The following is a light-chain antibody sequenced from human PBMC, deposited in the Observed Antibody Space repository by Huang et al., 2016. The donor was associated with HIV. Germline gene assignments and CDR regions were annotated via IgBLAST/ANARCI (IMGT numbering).Light chain of an antibody. CDR1: QTISSNY. CDR3: QQYGNSPPYT. CDR2: GTS. Sequence: EVVLTQSPGTMSLSPGERATLSCRASQTISSNYFAWYQQKPGQAPRLLSYGTSNRATGITDRFSGSGSGTDCTLTISRLEPEDFAVYYCQQYGNSPPYTFGQGTTLDIK. V-gene: IGKV3-20*01. J-gene: IGKJ2*01.